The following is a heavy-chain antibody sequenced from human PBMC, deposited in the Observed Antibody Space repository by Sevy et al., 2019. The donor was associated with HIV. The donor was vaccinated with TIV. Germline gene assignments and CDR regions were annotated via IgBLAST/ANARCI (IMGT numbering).Heavy chain of an antibody. CDR2: ITASGTRT. V-gene: IGHV3-23*01. Sequence: GGSLRLSCAASGFTFSSYAVSWVRQAPGKGLEWVSAITASGTRTYYADSVKGQFTISRDNSRNTLYLQMNTLRAEDTAIYYCAKAPPGSSNWAFDYWGQGTLVTVSS. CDR1: GFTFSSYA. J-gene: IGHJ4*02. CDR3: AKAPPGSSNWAFDY. D-gene: IGHD6-13*01.